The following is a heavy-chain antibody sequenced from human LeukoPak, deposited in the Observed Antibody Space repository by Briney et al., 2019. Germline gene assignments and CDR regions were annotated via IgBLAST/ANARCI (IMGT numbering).Heavy chain of an antibody. CDR2: ISYDGSNK. CDR1: GVTFSSYA. J-gene: IGHJ4*02. CDR3: ARGSGYYYSHFDY. V-gene: IGHV3-30-3*01. Sequence: PGGSLRLSCAASGVTFSSYAMHWVRQAPGKGLEWVAVISYDGSNKYYADSVKGRFTISRDNSKNTLYLQMNSLRAEDTAVYYCARGSGYYYSHFDYWGQGTLVTVSS. D-gene: IGHD3-22*01.